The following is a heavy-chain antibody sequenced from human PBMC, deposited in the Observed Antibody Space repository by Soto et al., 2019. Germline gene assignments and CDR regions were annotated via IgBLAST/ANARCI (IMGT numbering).Heavy chain of an antibody. CDR2: IIPIFGTA. J-gene: IGHJ6*02. CDR3: ARAMTNYYYYGMVV. V-gene: IGHV1-69*06. CDR1: RGTFSSYA. Sequence: SVKVSCKASRGTFSSYAISWVRQAPGQGLEWMGGIIPIFGTANYAQKFQGRVTITADKSTSTAYMELSSLRSEDTAVYYCARAMTNYYYYGMVVWGQGTTVTVSS.